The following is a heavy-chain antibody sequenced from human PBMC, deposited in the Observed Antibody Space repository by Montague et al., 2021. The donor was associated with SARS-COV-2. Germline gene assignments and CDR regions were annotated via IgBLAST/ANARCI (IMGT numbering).Heavy chain of an antibody. CDR1: SGSIISSGYY. V-gene: IGHV4-39*02. CDR2: IYYSGTT. D-gene: IGHD3-10*01. CDR3: ARGMIRGVTTPFDF. J-gene: IGHJ4*02. Sequence: SETLSLTCSISSGSIISSGYYWVWIRQPPGKELEWIGNIYYSGTTYYNLSLQSRGTISVDTSKNHLSLRLSSVTAADTAVYFCARGMIRGVTTPFDFWGQGSQVTVSS.